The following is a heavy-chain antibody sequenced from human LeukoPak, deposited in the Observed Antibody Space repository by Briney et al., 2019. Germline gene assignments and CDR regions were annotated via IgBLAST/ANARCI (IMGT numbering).Heavy chain of an antibody. V-gene: IGHV1-2*06. J-gene: IGHJ4*02. Sequence: SVKVSCKASGYAFTGYYIHWVRQAPGQGLEWLGRINPNSGDTDYAQKFQGRVTMTRDTSINTAYVDLSSLKSEDTAVYYCARDLLGDYGYFDYWGQGTLVTVSS. D-gene: IGHD4-17*01. CDR2: INPNSGDT. CDR3: ARDLLGDYGYFDY. CDR1: GYAFTGYY.